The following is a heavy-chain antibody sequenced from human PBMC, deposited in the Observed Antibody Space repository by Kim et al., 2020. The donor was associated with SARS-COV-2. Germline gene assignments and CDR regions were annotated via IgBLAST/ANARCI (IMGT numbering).Heavy chain of an antibody. Sequence: GGSLRLSCAASGFTFSTNWMTWVRQAPGKGLEWVANIKSDGTETYYVDSVKGRFTISRDNAKNSLYLEMNNLKVEDTAVYYCASAGGFFLGAYWGQ. CDR2: IKSDGTET. D-gene: IGHD3-16*01. J-gene: IGHJ4*02. CDR1: GFTFSTNW. V-gene: IGHV3-7*01. CDR3: ASAGGFFLGAY.